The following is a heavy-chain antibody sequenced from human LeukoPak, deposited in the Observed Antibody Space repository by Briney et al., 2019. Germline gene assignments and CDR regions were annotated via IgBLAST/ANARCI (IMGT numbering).Heavy chain of an antibody. J-gene: IGHJ3*02. CDR2: ISSSSSYI. V-gene: IGHV3-21*01. CDR1: GFTFSSYS. CDR3: AMIYYDSSCYDSFDI. Sequence: GGTLRLSCAASGFTFSSYSMNWVRQAPGKGLEWVSSISSSSSYIYYADSVKGRFTISRDNSKNSLYLQMNSLRAEDTAVYYFAMIYYDSSCYDSFDIWGQGTLVTVYS. D-gene: IGHD3-22*01.